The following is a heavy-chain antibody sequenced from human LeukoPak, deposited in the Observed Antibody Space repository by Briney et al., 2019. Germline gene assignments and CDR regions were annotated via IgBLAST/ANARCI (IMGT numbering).Heavy chain of an antibody. V-gene: IGHV1-46*01. J-gene: IGHJ4*02. Sequence: GASVKVSCKASAYTFTSYYIHWMRQAPGQGLEWMGIINPGSGTTTYAQKFQGRVTMTRDTSTSTVYIELSSLRSEDTALYYCARGISGGSTVTYFFDYWGQGTLGTVSS. CDR3: ARGISGGSTVTYFFDY. D-gene: IGHD4-11*01. CDR2: INPGSGTT. CDR1: AYTFTSYY.